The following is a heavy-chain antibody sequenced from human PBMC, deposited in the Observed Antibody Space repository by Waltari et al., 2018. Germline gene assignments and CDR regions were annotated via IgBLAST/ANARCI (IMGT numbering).Heavy chain of an antibody. CDR3: ARDADYYDSSGYLIDY. J-gene: IGHJ4*02. V-gene: IGHV1-2*06. D-gene: IGHD3-22*01. CDR2: INPNSGGT. CDR1: GYTFTGYY. Sequence: QVQLVQSGAEVKKPGASVKVSCKASGYTFTGYYMHWVRQAPGQGLEWMGRINPNSGGTNYAQKFQGRVTMTRDTSISTAYMELSRLRSDDTAVYYCARDADYYDSSGYLIDYWGQGTLVTVSS.